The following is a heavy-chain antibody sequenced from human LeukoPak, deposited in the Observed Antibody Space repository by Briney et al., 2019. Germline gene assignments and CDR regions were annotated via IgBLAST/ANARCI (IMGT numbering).Heavy chain of an antibody. CDR1: GFTFSSYA. CDR2: ISYDGSNK. Sequence: GGSLRLSCAASGFTFSSYAMHWVRQAPGKGLEWVAVISYDGSNKYYADSVKGRFTISRDNSKNTLYLQMNSLRAEDTAVYYCARDGEERWLQLQYYFDYWGQGTLVTVSS. V-gene: IGHV3-30*04. CDR3: ARDGEERWLQLQYYFDY. J-gene: IGHJ4*02. D-gene: IGHD5-24*01.